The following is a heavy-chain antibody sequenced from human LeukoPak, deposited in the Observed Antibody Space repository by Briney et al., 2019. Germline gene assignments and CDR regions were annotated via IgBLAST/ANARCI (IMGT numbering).Heavy chain of an antibody. Sequence: SQTLSLTCTVSGGSISSGGYYWSWIRQPPGKGLEWIGYIYHSGSTYYNPSLKSRVTISVDRSKNQFSLKLSSVTAADTAVYYCARRMQLHPAAFDFWGQGTMVTVSS. CDR3: ARRMQLHPAAFDF. CDR1: GGSISSGGYY. V-gene: IGHV4-30-2*01. CDR2: IYHSGST. D-gene: IGHD6-19*01. J-gene: IGHJ3*01.